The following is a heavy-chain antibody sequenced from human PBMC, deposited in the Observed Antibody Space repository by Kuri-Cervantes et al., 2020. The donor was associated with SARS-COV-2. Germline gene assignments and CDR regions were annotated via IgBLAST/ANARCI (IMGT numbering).Heavy chain of an antibody. J-gene: IGHJ5*02. Sequence: ASVKVSCKVSGYTLTELSMHWVRQAPGKGLEWMEGFDPEDGETIYAQKFQGRVTMTEDTSTDTAYMELSSLRSEDTAVYYCATARFQWELLPLSSWGQGTLVTVSS. CDR2: FDPEDGET. D-gene: IGHD1-26*01. CDR3: ATARFQWELLPLSS. CDR1: GYTLTELS. V-gene: IGHV1-24*01.